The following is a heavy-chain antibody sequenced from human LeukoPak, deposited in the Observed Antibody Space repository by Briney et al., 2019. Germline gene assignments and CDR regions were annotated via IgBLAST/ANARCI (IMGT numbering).Heavy chain of an antibody. D-gene: IGHD3-3*01. V-gene: IGHV3-66*01. CDR3: ARDMKDFWSGSFDY. J-gene: IGHJ4*02. Sequence: GGSLRLSCAASGFTVSSNYTSWVRQAPGKGLEWVSVIYSGGSTYYADSVKGRFTISRDNSKNTLYLQMNSLRAEDTAVYYCARDMKDFWSGSFDYWGQGTLVTVSS. CDR2: IYSGGST. CDR1: GFTVSSNY.